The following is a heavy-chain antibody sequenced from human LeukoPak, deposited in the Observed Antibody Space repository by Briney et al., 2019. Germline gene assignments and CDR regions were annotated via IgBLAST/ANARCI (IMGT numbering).Heavy chain of an antibody. J-gene: IGHJ4*02. D-gene: IGHD6-6*01. V-gene: IGHV4-34*01. CDR3: ARAVSSSSPFDY. CDR2: INHSGST. CDR1: GGSFSGYY. Sequence: SETLSLTCAVYGGSFSGYYWSWIRQPPGKGLEWIGEINHSGSTNYNPSLKSRVTISVDTSKNLFSLKLSSVTAADTAVYYCARAVSSSSPFDYWGQGTLVTVSS.